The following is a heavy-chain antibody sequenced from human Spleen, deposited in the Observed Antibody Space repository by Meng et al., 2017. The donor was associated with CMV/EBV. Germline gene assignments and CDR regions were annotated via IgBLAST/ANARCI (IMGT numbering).Heavy chain of an antibody. CDR2: ISYDGTDK. Sequence: GESLKISCAASGFTFSSYAMNWVRQAPGKGLEWVAVISYDGTDKYYADSVKGRFTISRDNSKNTLYLQMNSLRAEDTAVYYCAKDGGQWLVRDYYYGMDVWGQGTTVTVSS. D-gene: IGHD6-19*01. CDR3: AKDGGQWLVRDYYYGMDV. CDR1: GFTFSSYA. V-gene: IGHV3-30-3*01. J-gene: IGHJ6*02.